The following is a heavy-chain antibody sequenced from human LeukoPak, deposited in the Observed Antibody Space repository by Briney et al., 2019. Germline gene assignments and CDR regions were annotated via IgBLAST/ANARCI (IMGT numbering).Heavy chain of an antibody. J-gene: IGHJ4*02. Sequence: GGSVSLSRASSRFTFRNDWMHAVRQAPAKGLVWVSRINTDGSTTTYADAVKGRFTISRDNAKNTLYLQMNSLRVEDTAVYYCARGRGGWYHYWGQGTLVTVSS. CDR2: INTDGSTT. D-gene: IGHD6-19*01. CDR3: ARGRGGWYHY. V-gene: IGHV3-74*01. CDR1: RFTFRNDW.